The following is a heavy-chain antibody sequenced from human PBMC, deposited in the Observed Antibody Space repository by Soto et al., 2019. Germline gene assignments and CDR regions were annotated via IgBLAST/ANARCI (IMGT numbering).Heavy chain of an antibody. J-gene: IGHJ4*02. CDR1: GFTFSSYW. CDR3: ARVKILAGEY. CDR2: IKQDGNER. Sequence: EVQLVESRGGLVQPGGSLRLACAASGFTFSSYWMSWVRQVPGKGLEWVANIKQDGNERYYVDSVKGRFTISRDNAKNSLYLQMNSLTAEDTAVYYCARVKILAGEYWGQGTLVTVSS. V-gene: IGHV3-7*05. D-gene: IGHD2-15*01.